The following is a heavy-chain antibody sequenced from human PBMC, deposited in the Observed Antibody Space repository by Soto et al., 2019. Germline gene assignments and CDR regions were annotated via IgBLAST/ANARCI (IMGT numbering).Heavy chain of an antibody. CDR1: GYTFTTYD. D-gene: IGHD2-21*01. J-gene: IGHJ4*02. Sequence: QVQLVQSGAEVKKPGASVKVSCKASGYTFTTYDINWVRQATGQGLEWVGWMNPKSGYTGFAQKFQGRVSMTRDTSISTAYMELSSLRSEDTAVYYCVRVFGSIDYWGQGTLVPVSS. CDR2: MNPKSGYT. CDR3: VRVFGSIDY. V-gene: IGHV1-8*01.